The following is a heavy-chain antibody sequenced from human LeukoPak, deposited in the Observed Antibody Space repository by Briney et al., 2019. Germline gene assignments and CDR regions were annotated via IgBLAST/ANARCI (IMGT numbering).Heavy chain of an antibody. J-gene: IGHJ4*02. V-gene: IGHV1-2*02. D-gene: IGHD3-10*01. CDR1: GYTFTAYY. CDR2: INPNSGGT. CDR3: ARDLYEITMVRGVTGLNHDY. Sequence: ASVKVSCKASGYTFTAYYMHWGRQAPGQGLEWMRWINPNSGGTNYAQKFQGRVTMTRDTSISTAYMELSRLRSDDTAVYYCARDLYEITMVRGVTGLNHDYWGQGTLVTVSS.